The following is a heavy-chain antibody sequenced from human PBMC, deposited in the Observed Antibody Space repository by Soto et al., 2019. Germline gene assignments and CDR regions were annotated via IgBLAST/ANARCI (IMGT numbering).Heavy chain of an antibody. Sequence: SETLSLTCTVSGGSISSGDYYWSWVRQPPGKGLEWIGYIYYSGSTYYNPSLKSRVTISVDTSKNQFSLKLSSVTAADTAVYYCATRNYYYYGMGVWGQGTTVTVSS. J-gene: IGHJ6*02. V-gene: IGHV4-30-4*01. CDR1: GGSISSGDYY. CDR3: ATRNYYYYGMGV. CDR2: IYYSGST.